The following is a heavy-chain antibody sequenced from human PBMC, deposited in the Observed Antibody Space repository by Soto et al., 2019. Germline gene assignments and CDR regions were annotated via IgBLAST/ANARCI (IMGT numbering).Heavy chain of an antibody. J-gene: IGHJ6*02. V-gene: IGHV1-8*01. CDR2: MNPNGGNT. Sequence: GASVKVSCKASGYTFTSYDINWVRQATGQGLEWMGWMNPNGGNTGYAQKFQGRVTMTRNTSISTAYMELSSLRSEDTAVYYCARVGSSSGWYFDYYYGMDVWGQGTTVTVSS. CDR3: ARVGSSSGWYFDYYYGMDV. CDR1: GYTFTSYD. D-gene: IGHD6-19*01.